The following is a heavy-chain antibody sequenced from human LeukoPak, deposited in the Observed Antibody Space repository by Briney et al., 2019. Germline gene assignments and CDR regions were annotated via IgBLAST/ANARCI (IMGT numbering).Heavy chain of an antibody. CDR3: AKVRTFFGSGIDF. CDR1: GFTFSSHA. Sequence: PGGSLRLSCAASGFTFSSHAMSWVRQAPGKGLEWVSHISGSGGSTYSADSVKGRFTISRDNSKNTLYLQMNSLRAEDTAIYYCAKVRTFFGSGIDFWGQGTLVTVSS. D-gene: IGHD3-10*01. V-gene: IGHV3-23*01. CDR2: ISGSGGST. J-gene: IGHJ4*02.